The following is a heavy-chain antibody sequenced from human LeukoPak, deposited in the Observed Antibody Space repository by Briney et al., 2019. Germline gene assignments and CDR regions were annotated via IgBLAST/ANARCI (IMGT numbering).Heavy chain of an antibody. CDR3: ARGDRYSSNWPFDS. Sequence: SETLSLTCAVYGGSFSGYYWSWIRQPPGKGVEWIGEINHSGTTNQNPSLKSRVTISVDTSTNPFSLKLTSVTAAGPAVYYCARGDRYSSNWPFDSWGQGTLVTVSS. J-gene: IGHJ4*02. CDR2: INHSGTT. V-gene: IGHV4-34*01. CDR1: GGSFSGYY. D-gene: IGHD6-13*01.